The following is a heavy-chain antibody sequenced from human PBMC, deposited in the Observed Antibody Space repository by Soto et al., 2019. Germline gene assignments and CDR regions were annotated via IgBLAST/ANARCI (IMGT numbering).Heavy chain of an antibody. V-gene: IGHV3-23*01. Sequence: GSLRLSCAASGFTFSSYAMSWVRQAPGKGLEWVSAISGSGGSTYYADSVKGRFTISRDNSKNTLYLQMSSLRAEDTAVYYCGKVLVLRYFDCLNFEWFAPWGQGTLVPVSS. CDR3: GKVLVLRYFDCLNFEWFAP. CDR2: ISGSGGST. D-gene: IGHD3-9*01. CDR1: GFTFSSYA. J-gene: IGHJ5*02.